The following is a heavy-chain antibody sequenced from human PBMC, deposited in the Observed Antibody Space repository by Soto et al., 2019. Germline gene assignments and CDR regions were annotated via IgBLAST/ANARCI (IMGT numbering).Heavy chain of an antibody. CDR1: GFTLNDFG. V-gene: IGHV1-18*01. CDR2: ISGYDGIT. D-gene: IGHD3-10*01. CDR3: AREKWFGQTPFDS. J-gene: IGHJ4*02. Sequence: ASVKVSFKASGFTLNDFGVSWLRQAPGQGLEWMGWISGYDGITNFAQKYEGRVTMTIDSSTSTAYMELRNLRSDDTAMYYCAREKWFGQTPFDSWGQGTLVTVSS.